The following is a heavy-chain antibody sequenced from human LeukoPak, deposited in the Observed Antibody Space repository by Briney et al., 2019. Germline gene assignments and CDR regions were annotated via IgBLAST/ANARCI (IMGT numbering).Heavy chain of an antibody. CDR3: ARGPGDLGDY. D-gene: IGHD7-27*01. CDR1: GYTCTSYF. CDR2: VNPSGGST. Sequence: ASVKVSCKASGYTCTSYFMHWVRKAPGQGLEWMGIVNPSGGSTNYAQKFQGRVTMTRDMTTSTVFMELDSLRSEDTAVYYCARGPGDLGDYWGQGTLVTVSS. V-gene: IGHV1-46*01. J-gene: IGHJ4*02.